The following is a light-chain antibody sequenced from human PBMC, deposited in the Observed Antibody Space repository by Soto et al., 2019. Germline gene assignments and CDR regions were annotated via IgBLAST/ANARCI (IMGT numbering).Light chain of an antibody. CDR2: GAF. CDR1: QSVRSN. Sequence: EIVMTQSPVTLSVSPGERATLSCRASQSVRSNLAWYQQKPGQAPSLLIYGAFTRATGIPTRFSGTGSGTEFTITSSRLQDEDFALYYCQQYNDWPLTFGQGTKVEV. J-gene: IGKJ1*01. CDR3: QQYNDWPLT. V-gene: IGKV3-15*01.